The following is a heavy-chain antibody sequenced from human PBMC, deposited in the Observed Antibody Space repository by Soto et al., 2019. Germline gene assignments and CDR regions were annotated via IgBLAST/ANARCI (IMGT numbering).Heavy chain of an antibody. V-gene: IGHV1-18*01. Sequence: ASVKVSCKASGYIFTSYGISWVRQAPGQGLEWMGWSSAHNGDTKYAQMFQGRVTMTTDTSTSTAYMELRSLRSDDTALYYCAREYSLDFLTAYQHSEAFDFWSQGTTVIVSS. D-gene: IGHD3-9*01. CDR2: SSAHNGDT. J-gene: IGHJ3*01. CDR3: AREYSLDFLTAYQHSEAFDF. CDR1: GYIFTSYG.